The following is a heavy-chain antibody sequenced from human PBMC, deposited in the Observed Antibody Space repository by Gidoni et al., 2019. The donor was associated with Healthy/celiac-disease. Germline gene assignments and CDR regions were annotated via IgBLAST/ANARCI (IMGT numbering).Heavy chain of an antibody. CDR3: ARADIVVVPSGEYNWFDP. J-gene: IGHJ5*02. D-gene: IGHD2-2*01. Sequence: QVQLQESGPGLVKPSQTLSLTCTVSGGSIRSGGYSWSWIRQHPGKGLEWIGYTYYSGSTYYNPSLKSLVTISVDTSKNQFSLKLSSVTAADTAVYYCARADIVVVPSGEYNWFDPWGQGTLVTVSS. V-gene: IGHV4-31*01. CDR1: GGSIRSGGYS. CDR2: TYYSGST.